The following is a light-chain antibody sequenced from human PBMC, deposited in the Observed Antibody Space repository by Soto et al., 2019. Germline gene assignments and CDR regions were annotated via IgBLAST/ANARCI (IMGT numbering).Light chain of an antibody. CDR1: QSVSNT. J-gene: IGKJ1*01. CDR3: QQYNNWPRT. V-gene: IGKV3D-15*01. CDR2: GAS. Sequence: EVVLTQSPATLSLSPGERATLSCRASQSVSNTYVAWYQHIPGQTPRLLIYGASNRATGIPARFSGSGSGTEFTLTISSLQSEDFAVYYCQQYNNWPRTFGQGTKVDIK.